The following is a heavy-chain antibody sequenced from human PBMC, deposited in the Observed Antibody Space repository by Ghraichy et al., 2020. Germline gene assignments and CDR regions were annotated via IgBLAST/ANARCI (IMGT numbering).Heavy chain of an antibody. CDR1: GFTFSTYA. V-gene: IGHV3-23*01. CDR2: ISGSGGTT. J-gene: IGHJ4*02. Sequence: GGSLRLSCEVSGFTFSTYAMNWVRQAPGKGLEWISAISGSGGTTYYADSVKGRFIISSDNSKSTLYLQMNSLRVEDTAVYYCAKDHVARRSGYIPTIFDSWGQGALVTVSS. D-gene: IGHD6-13*01. CDR3: AKDHVARRSGYIPTIFDS.